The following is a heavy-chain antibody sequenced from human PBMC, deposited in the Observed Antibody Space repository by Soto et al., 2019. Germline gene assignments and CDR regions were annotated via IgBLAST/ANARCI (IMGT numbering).Heavy chain of an antibody. CDR1: GFTFSGYW. D-gene: IGHD3-3*01. V-gene: IGHV3-33*08. CDR3: AREYDFWSGYYGLLDY. J-gene: IGHJ4*02. Sequence: PGGSLRLSCEASGFTFSGYWMSWVRQAPGKGLEWVAVIWYDGSNKYYADSVKGRFTISRDNSKNTLYLQMNSLRAEDTAVYYCAREYDFWSGYYGLLDYWGQGTLVTVSS. CDR2: IWYDGSNK.